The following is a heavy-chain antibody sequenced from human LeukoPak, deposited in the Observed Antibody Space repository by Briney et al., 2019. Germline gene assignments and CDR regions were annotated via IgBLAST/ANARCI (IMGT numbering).Heavy chain of an antibody. CDR3: ATATARPDYYYYYMDV. CDR1: GGSFSGYY. V-gene: IGHV4-4*09. J-gene: IGHJ6*03. CDR2: IYTSGST. D-gene: IGHD6-6*01. Sequence: SETLSLTCAVYGGSFSGYYWSWIRQPPGKGLEWIGYIYTSGSTNYNPSLKSRVTISVDTSKNQFSLKLSSVTAADTAVYYCATATARPDYYYYYMDVWGKGTTVTVSS.